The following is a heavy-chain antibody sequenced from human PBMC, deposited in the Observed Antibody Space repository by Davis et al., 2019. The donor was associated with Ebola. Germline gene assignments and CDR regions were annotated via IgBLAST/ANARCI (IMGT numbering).Heavy chain of an antibody. Sequence: GGSLRLSCAASGFTFSSYSMNWVRQAPGKGLEWVSAISGSGGSTYYADSVKGRFTISRDNSKNTLYLQMNSLRAEDTAVYYCAKSSIRGYFDYWGQGTLVTVSS. J-gene: IGHJ4*02. CDR3: AKSSIRGYFDY. CDR2: ISGSGGST. CDR1: GFTFSSYS. V-gene: IGHV3-23*01. D-gene: IGHD2-21*01.